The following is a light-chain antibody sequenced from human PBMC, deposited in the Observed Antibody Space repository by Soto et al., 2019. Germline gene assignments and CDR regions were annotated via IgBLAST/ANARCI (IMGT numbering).Light chain of an antibody. CDR2: DVS. V-gene: IGLV2-11*01. J-gene: IGLJ1*01. CDR3: CSYAGSYTDG. CDR1: SSDVGGYNY. Sequence: QSVLTQPRSVSGSPGQSVTISCTGTSSDVGGYNYVSWYQQHPGKAPKLMIYDVSKRPSGVPDRFSGSKSGNTASLTISVLQAEAGADYYCCSYAGSYTDGFGTGTKVTVL.